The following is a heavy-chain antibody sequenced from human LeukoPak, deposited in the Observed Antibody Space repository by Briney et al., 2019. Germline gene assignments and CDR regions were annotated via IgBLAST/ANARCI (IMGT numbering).Heavy chain of an antibody. CDR1: GHTFTSYD. D-gene: IGHD1-26*01. J-gene: IGHJ3*02. CDR3: ARSNSGSQGAFDI. Sequence: ASVKVSCKASGHTFTSYDINWVRQATGQGLEWMGWMNPNSGNTGYAQKFQGRVTMTRNTSISTAYMELSSLRSEDTAVYYCARSNSGSQGAFDIWGQGTMVTVSS. V-gene: IGHV1-8*01. CDR2: MNPNSGNT.